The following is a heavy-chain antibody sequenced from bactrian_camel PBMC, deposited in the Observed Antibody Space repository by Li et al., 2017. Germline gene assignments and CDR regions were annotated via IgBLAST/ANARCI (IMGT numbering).Heavy chain of an antibody. J-gene: IGHJ4*01. V-gene: IGHV3S40*01. CDR3: AKESAYYSGIYLFPQGEFY. Sequence: VQLVESGGGLVQPGGSLRLSCAASGFTFNAADMSWVRQAPGKALEWISTISIGSANMYYTNSVKGRFTISRDDADNAMYLQLNSLKSEDTAMYSCAKESAYYSGIYLFPQGEFYWGQGTQVTVS. D-gene: IGHD2*01. CDR1: GFTFNAAD. CDR2: ISIGSANM.